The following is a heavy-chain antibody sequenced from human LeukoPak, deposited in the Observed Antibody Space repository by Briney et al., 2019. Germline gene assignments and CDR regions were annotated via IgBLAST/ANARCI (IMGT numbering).Heavy chain of an antibody. CDR1: GFTFSDYY. D-gene: IGHD3-22*01. V-gene: IGHV3-23*01. J-gene: IGHJ4*02. CDR2: ISGSGGST. Sequence: PGGSLRLSCAASGFTFSDYYMSWVRQAPGKGLEWVSAISGSGGSTYYADSVKGRFTISRDNSKNTLYLQMNSLRAEDTAVYYCAKDPGFYDSSGYYYVYWGQGTLVTVSS. CDR3: AKDPGFYDSSGYYYVY.